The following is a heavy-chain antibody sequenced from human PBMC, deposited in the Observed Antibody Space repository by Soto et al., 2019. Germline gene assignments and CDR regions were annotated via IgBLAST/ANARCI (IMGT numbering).Heavy chain of an antibody. D-gene: IGHD5-18*01. CDR2: FNPTGDTA. V-gene: IGHV1-46*01. CDR3: ARGGRIVDTGIGYYYYHAMDV. Sequence: ASVKVYCKASGYTFTSYYIHWVRQAPGQGLEWMGIFNPTGDTASYAQKLQGRVTMTRDTSTGTAYMELGSLRSEDTAVYYCARGGRIVDTGIGYYYYHAMDVWGRGTTVTVSS. CDR1: GYTFTSYY. J-gene: IGHJ6*02.